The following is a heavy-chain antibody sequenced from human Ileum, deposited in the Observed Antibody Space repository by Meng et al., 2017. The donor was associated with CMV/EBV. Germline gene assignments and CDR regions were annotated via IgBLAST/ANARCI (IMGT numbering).Heavy chain of an antibody. J-gene: IGHJ4*02. CDR3: ARAAARGVPVDY. D-gene: IGHD3-10*01. V-gene: IGHV4-4*07. CDR1: GVSISNYY. Sequence: VQLQESGPRLVKPSGTLSPTCTVSGVSISNYYWTWIRQSAVKGLEFIGRVHFTGGIDYNPSLMSRVTMSVDTSRNQLSLNVKSVTAADTAVYYCARAAARGVPVDYWGQGILVTVSS. CDR2: VHFTGGI.